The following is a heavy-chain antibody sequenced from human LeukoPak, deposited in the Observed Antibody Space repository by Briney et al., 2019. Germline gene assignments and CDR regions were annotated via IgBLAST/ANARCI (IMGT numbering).Heavy chain of an antibody. CDR1: GGSISSYY. D-gene: IGHD2-15*01. V-gene: IGHV4-4*07. CDR2: IYTSGST. J-gene: IGHJ3*02. Sequence: KPSETLSLTCTVSGGSISSYYWSWIRQPAGKGLEWSGRIYTSGSTNYNPSLKSRVTMSVDTSKNQFSLKLSSVTAADTAVYYCARDCSGGSCYYAFDIWGQGTMVTVSS. CDR3: ARDCSGGSCYYAFDI.